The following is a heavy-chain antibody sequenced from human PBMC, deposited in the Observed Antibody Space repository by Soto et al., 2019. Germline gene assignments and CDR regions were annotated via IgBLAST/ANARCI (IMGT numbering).Heavy chain of an antibody. D-gene: IGHD6-19*01. CDR1: GFTFSDYY. CDR3: ARDRPVAGNDYYYGMDV. Sequence: GGSLRLSCAASGFTFSDYYMSWIRQAPRKGLEWVSYISSSSSYTNYADSVKGRFTISRDNAKNSLYLQMNSLRAEDTAVYYCARDRPVAGNDYYYGMDVWGQGTTVTVSS. J-gene: IGHJ6*02. CDR2: ISSSSSYT. V-gene: IGHV3-11*06.